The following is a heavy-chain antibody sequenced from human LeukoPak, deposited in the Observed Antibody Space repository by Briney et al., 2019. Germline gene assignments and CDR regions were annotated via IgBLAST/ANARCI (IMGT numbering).Heavy chain of an antibody. CDR1: GFTFRSYS. CDR3: ARATAAAGAFDY. J-gene: IGHJ4*02. Sequence: GGSLRLSCAASGFTFRSYSMNWVRQAPGKGLEWVSSISSSSSYIYYADSVKGRFTISRDNAKNSLYLQMNSLRAEDTAVYYCARATAAAGAFDYWGQGTLVTVSS. D-gene: IGHD6-13*01. CDR2: ISSSSSYI. V-gene: IGHV3-21*01.